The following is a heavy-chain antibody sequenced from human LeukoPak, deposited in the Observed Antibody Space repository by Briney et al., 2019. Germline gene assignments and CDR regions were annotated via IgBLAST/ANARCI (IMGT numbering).Heavy chain of an antibody. J-gene: IGHJ4*02. D-gene: IGHD6-6*01. CDR3: AKDLSIAARPVFEY. CDR2: IYGGDIA. CDR1: GFTFTTWW. V-gene: IGHV3-23*03. Sequence: GGSLRLSCAASGFTFTTWWMSWVRQAPGKGLEWVSVIYGGDIAAYADSVKGRFTISRDNSKNTLYLQMNSLRADDTAVYFCAKDLSIAARPVFEYWGQGTLVTVSS.